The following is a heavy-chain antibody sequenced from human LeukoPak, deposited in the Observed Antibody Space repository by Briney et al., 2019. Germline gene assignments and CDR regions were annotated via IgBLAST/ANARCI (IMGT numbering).Heavy chain of an antibody. Sequence: GGSLRLSCAASGFTFSDYYMSWIRQAPGKGLEWVSYISSSSSYTNYADSVKGRFTVSRDNAKNTLYPQMNSLRAEDTAVYYCTRSPSLGGNYWGFDYWGQGTLVTVS. CDR1: GFTFSDYY. J-gene: IGHJ4*02. CDR3: TRSPSLGGNYWGFDY. V-gene: IGHV3-11*06. CDR2: ISSSSSYT. D-gene: IGHD1-26*01.